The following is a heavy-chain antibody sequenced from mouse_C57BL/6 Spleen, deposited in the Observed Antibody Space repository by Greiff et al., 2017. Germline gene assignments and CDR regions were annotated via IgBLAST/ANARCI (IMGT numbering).Heavy chain of an antibody. CDR2: INPSSGYT. V-gene: IGHV1-7*01. J-gene: IGHJ4*01. D-gene: IGHD1-1*01. CDR3: ARKEVELRLYAMDY. CDR1: GYTFTSYW. Sequence: QVQLKQSGAELAKPGASVKLSCKASGYTFTSYWMHWVKQRPGQGLEWIGYINPSSGYTKYNQKFKDKATSTADKSSSTAYMQLSSLTYEDSAVYYCARKEVELRLYAMDYWGQGTSVTVSS.